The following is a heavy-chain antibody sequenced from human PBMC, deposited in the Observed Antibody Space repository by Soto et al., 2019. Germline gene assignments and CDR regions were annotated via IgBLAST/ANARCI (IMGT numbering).Heavy chain of an antibody. CDR2: IIPIFGTT. CDR1: GGTFGSDA. V-gene: IGHV1-69*06. J-gene: IGHJ5*02. D-gene: IGHD3-22*01. CDR3: ARDRTESGYYTNWLDP. Sequence: QVHLMQSGAEVKKPGSSVKVSCKASGGTFGSDAITWVRQAPGQGLEWVGRIIPIFGTTNYAQNLQGRVTIPVDKSTLTSYMEFHSLTSDDTALYYCARDRTESGYYTNWLDPWGQGTQVTVSS.